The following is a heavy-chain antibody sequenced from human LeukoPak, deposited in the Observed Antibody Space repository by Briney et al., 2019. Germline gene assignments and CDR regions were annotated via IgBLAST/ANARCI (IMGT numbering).Heavy chain of an antibody. J-gene: IGHJ1*01. D-gene: IGHD3-10*01. CDR2: TYAGDSQT. Sequence: EETLKISCKGSGYIFTTYWIGWVRQKPGKGLEWMALTYAGDSQTRYSPSFEGQVTISADKSISTAYLQWASLEASDTAMYYCVRRSRFGNDEEYFQHWGQGTLDTLPS. V-gene: IGHV5-51*01. CDR3: VRRSRFGNDEEYFQH. CDR1: GYIFTTYW.